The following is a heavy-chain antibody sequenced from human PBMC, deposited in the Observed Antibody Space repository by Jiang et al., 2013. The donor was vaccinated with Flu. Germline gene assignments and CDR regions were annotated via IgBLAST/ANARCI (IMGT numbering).Heavy chain of an antibody. V-gene: IGHV1-46*01. Sequence: SGAEVKKPGASVKVSCKASGYTFTSYYMHWVRQAPGQGLEWMGIINPSGGSTSYAQKFQGRVTMTRDTSTSTVYMELSSLRSEDTAVYYCARVPYDSSGYYDDAFDIWGQGTMVTVSS. D-gene: IGHD3-22*01. CDR2: INPSGGST. CDR3: ARVPYDSSGYYDDAFDI. CDR1: GYTFTSYY. J-gene: IGHJ3*02.